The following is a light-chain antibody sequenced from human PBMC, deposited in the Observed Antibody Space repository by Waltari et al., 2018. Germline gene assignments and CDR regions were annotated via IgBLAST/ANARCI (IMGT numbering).Light chain of an antibody. CDR2: TNN. CDR1: CSHIGHIT. J-gene: IGLJ2*01. V-gene: IGLV1-44*01. CDR3: AAWDDSLNGVV. Sequence: QSLLPPPPSASGTPGHMVSMSFSGNCSHIGHITVNWYQQLPGTAPKLLIYTNNQRPSGVPDRFSGSKSGTSASLAISGLQSEDEADYYCAAWDDSLNGVVFGGGTKLTVL.